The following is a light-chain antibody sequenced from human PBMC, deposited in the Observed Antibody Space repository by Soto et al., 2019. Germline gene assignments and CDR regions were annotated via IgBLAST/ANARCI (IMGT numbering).Light chain of an antibody. CDR1: QSISSW. CDR3: QQYNSYSPWT. V-gene: IGKV1-5*03. J-gene: IGKJ1*01. CDR2: KAS. Sequence: DIQMTQSPSTLSASVGYRFTITCRASQSISSWLAWYQQKPGKAPKLLIYKASSLESGVPSRFSGSGSGTEFTLTIRSLQPDDFATYYCQQYNSYSPWTFGQGTKVDIK.